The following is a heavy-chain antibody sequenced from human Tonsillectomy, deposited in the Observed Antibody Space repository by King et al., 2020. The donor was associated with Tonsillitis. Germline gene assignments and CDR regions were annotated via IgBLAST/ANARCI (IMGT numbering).Heavy chain of an antibody. V-gene: IGHV3-30*09. CDR1: GFTFSSYA. J-gene: IGHJ6*03. CDR3: ASGSSTGWYDYYYYMDV. CDR2: LSYDGSNN. D-gene: IGHD6-19*01. Sequence: HVQLVESGGGVVQPGRSLRLSCAASGFTFSSYAMHWVRQAPGKGLEWVALLSYDGSNNYYADSVKGRFAISRDNSKNTLSLQMNSLRAEDTAVYYCASGSSTGWYDYYYYMDVWGKGTTVTVSS.